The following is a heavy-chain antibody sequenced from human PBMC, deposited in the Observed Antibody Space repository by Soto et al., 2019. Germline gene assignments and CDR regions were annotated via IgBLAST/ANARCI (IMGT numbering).Heavy chain of an antibody. D-gene: IGHD3-3*01. CDR1: GYTFTSYD. J-gene: IGHJ3*02. Sequence: ASLKVSCKASGYTFTSYDINWVRQATGQGLEWMGWMNPNSANTGYAQKLQGRVTMTRNTSISTAYMELSSLRSEDTAVYYFARDSFFEVAEPGAFYIWGQGTMVTVSS. CDR2: MNPNSANT. V-gene: IGHV1-8*01. CDR3: ARDSFFEVAEPGAFYI.